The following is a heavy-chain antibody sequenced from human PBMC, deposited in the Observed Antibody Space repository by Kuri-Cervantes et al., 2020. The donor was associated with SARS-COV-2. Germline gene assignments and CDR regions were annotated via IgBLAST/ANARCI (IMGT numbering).Heavy chain of an antibody. D-gene: IGHD3-10*02. V-gene: IGHV1-46*01. J-gene: IGHJ3*02. CDR1: GYTFTSYY. Sequence: ASVKVSCKASGYTFTSYYMHWVRQAPGQWLEWMGIINPSGGSTSYAQKFQGRVTMTRDTSTSTVYMELSSLRSEDTAVYYCASHVGERRGGFSAFDIWGQGTMVTVSS. CDR3: ASHVGERRGGFSAFDI. CDR2: INPSGGST.